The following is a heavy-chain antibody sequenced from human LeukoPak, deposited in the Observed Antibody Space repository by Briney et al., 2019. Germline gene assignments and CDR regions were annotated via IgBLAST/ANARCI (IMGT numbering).Heavy chain of an antibody. CDR3: AKDRGSSWLGEGYSNYGMDV. J-gene: IGHJ6*02. V-gene: IGHV4-34*01. D-gene: IGHD6-13*01. Sequence: SETLSLTCAVYGGSFSGYYWSWIRQPPGKGLEWIGEINHSGSTNYNPSLKSRVTISVDTSKNQFSLKLSSVTAADTAVYYCAKDRGSSWLGEGYSNYGMDVWGQGTTVTVSS. CDR1: GGSFSGYY. CDR2: INHSGST.